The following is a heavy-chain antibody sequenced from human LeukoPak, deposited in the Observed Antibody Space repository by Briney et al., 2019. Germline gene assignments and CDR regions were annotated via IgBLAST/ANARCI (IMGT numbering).Heavy chain of an antibody. Sequence: GGSLRLSCAAAGFTFRSYGMHWVRQAPGKGLEWVAVISYDGSNKYYADSVKGRFTISRDNSKNTLYLQMNSLRAEDTAVYYCAQDLLEGVAGNYYLEYWGQGTLVTVSS. CDR2: ISYDGSNK. CDR3: AQDLLEGVAGNYYLEY. D-gene: IGHD6-19*01. J-gene: IGHJ4*02. CDR1: GFTFRSYG. V-gene: IGHV3-30*18.